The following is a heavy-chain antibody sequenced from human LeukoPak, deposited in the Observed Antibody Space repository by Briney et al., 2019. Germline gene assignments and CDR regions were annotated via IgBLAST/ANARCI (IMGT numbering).Heavy chain of an antibody. CDR2: INHSGST. J-gene: IGHJ4*02. Sequence: TLSLTCAVYGGSFSGYYWSWIRQPPGKGLEWIGEINHSGSTNYNPSLKSRVTISVDTSKNQFSLKLSSVTAADTAVYYCARGHAVRFTQFDYWGQGTLVTVSS. CDR3: ARGHAVRFTQFDY. D-gene: IGHD3-3*01. V-gene: IGHV4-34*01. CDR1: GGSFSGYY.